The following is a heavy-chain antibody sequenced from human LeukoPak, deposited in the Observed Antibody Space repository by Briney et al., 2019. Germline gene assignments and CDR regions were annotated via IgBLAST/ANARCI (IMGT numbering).Heavy chain of an antibody. J-gene: IGHJ4*02. V-gene: IGHV4-61*02. Sequence: SETLSLTCTVSGGSISSGSYSWSWIRQPAGKGLEWIGRFYTSGSTNYNPSLKSRVTISADTSNNQFSLKLSSVTAADTAVYYCARDRGKGVTTSIDYWGQGTLVTVSS. CDR2: FYTSGST. CDR3: ARDRGKGVTTSIDY. CDR1: GGSISSGSYS. D-gene: IGHD4-17*01.